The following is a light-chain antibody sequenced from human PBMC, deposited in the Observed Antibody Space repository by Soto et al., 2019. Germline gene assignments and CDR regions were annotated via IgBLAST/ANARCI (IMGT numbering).Light chain of an antibody. CDR3: QQYKSYPHT. V-gene: IGKV1-39*01. J-gene: IGKJ2*01. CDR2: AAS. CDR1: QSITTS. Sequence: DIQMTQSPSSRSASVGDRVTITCRASQSITTSLNWYQQKAGKAPKLLIYAASSLQSGVPSRFSGSGSGTEFTLTITSLQPDDFATYYCQQYKSYPHTFGQGTKLEIK.